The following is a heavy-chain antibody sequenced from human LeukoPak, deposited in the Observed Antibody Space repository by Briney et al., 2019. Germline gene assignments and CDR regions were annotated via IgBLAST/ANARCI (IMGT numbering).Heavy chain of an antibody. CDR2: IYYGGNT. V-gene: IGHV4-59*01. J-gene: IGHJ4*02. CDR3: ASCPPYSNYFDY. Sequence: SETLSLTCTVSGGSISSSYWSWIRQPPGKGLEWIGYIYYGGNTNYNPSLKSRVTISLDTSKSQFSLRLSSVTTADTAVYYCASCPPYSNYFDYWGQGTLVTVSS. D-gene: IGHD4-11*01. CDR1: GGSISSSY.